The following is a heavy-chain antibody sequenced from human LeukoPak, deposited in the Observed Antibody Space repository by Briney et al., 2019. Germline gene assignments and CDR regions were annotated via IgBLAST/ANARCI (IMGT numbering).Heavy chain of an antibody. Sequence: SETLSLTYTASGGSVSSGSYYWSWIRQPPGKGLEWIGYIYYSGSINYNPSLKGRVTISVDTSKNQFSLKLSSVTAADTAVYYCAREDASGYYLYYFDYWGQGTLVTVSS. V-gene: IGHV4-61*01. CDR1: GGSVSSGSYY. CDR3: AREDASGYYLYYFDY. J-gene: IGHJ4*02. CDR2: IYYSGSI. D-gene: IGHD3-22*01.